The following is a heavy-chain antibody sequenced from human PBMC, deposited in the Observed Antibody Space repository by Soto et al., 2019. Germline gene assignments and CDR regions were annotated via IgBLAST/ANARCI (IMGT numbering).Heavy chain of an antibody. J-gene: IGHJ4*02. D-gene: IGHD3-22*01. Sequence: SETLSLTCTVSGGSISSGGYYWSWIRQHPGKGLEWIGYIYYSGSTYYNPSLKSRVTISVDTSKNQFSLKLSSVTAADTAVYYCARVNYYDSSGYIDYWGQGTLVTVSS. CDR1: GGSISSGGYY. CDR3: ARVNYYDSSGYIDY. V-gene: IGHV4-31*03. CDR2: IYYSGST.